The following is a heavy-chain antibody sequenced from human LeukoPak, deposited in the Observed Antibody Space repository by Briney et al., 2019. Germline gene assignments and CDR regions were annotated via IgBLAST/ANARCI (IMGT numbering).Heavy chain of an antibody. CDR3: AKGGVNDFWSGYYLNYFDY. Sequence: GGSLRLSCAASGFTFSSYAMSWVRQAPGKGPEWVSAISGSGGSTYYADSVKGRFTISRDNSKNTLYLQMNSLRAEDTAVYYCAKGGVNDFWSGYYLNYFDYWGQGTLVTVSS. CDR1: GFTFSSYA. CDR2: ISGSGGST. J-gene: IGHJ4*02. D-gene: IGHD3-3*01. V-gene: IGHV3-23*01.